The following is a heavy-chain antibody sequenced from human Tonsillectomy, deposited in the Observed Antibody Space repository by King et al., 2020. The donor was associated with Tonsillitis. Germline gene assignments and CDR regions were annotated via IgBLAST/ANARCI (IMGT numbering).Heavy chain of an antibody. CDR3: AKDFLWYSSSWYFVY. J-gene: IGHJ4*02. V-gene: IGHV3-23*04. CDR2: ISGSGGST. Sequence: DVQLVESGGGLVQPGGSLRLSCAASGFTFSSYAMNWVRQAPGKGLEWVSAISGSGGSTYYADSVKGLFTISRDNSKNTLYLQMNSLRAEDTAVYYCAKDFLWYSSSWYFVYWGQGTLVTVSS. CDR1: GFTFSSYA. D-gene: IGHD6-13*01.